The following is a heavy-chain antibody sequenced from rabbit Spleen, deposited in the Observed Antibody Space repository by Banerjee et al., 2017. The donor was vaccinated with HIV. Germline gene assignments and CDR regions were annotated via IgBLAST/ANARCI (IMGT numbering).Heavy chain of an antibody. CDR3: ARDTDSSSVYYGFGLKL. D-gene: IGHD1-1*01. V-gene: IGHV1S45*01. CDR1: GFSFSSSYW. CDR2: IYTGSSGST. Sequence: QEQLVESGGGLVQPEGSLTLTCTASGFSFSSSYWMCWVRQAPGKGLEWIACIYTGSSGSTYYASWAKGRFTITRSTSLNTVTLRLNSLTAADTATYFCARDTDSSSVYYGFGLKLWGPGTLVTVS. J-gene: IGHJ4*01.